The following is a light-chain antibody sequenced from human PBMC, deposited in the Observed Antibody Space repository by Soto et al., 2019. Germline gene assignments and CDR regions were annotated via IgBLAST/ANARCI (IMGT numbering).Light chain of an antibody. V-gene: IGKV1-5*01. CDR3: QQVNSYPIT. CDR2: DAS. CDR1: QSISSW. J-gene: IGKJ5*01. Sequence: DIHITQSPSTLSASLGDRLTITFRASQSISSWLAWYQQKQGKXPKXXIYDASSLESGVPSRFSGSGSGTELTITISSLQPEDFATYYCQQVNSYPITFGQGTRLEIK.